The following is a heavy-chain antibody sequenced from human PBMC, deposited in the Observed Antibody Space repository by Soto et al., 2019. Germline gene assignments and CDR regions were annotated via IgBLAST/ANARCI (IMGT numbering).Heavy chain of an antibody. CDR1: GFTFSSYS. CDR2: ISSSRTYI. V-gene: IGHV3-21*01. Sequence: PGGSLRLSCAASGFTFSSYSMNWVRQAPGKGLEWVSSISSSRTYIYFADSVKGRFTISRDNAKNSLYLQMNSLRAEDTAVYYCARDAEDSSGYYFDYWGQGTLVTVSS. CDR3: ARDAEDSSGYYFDY. J-gene: IGHJ4*02. D-gene: IGHD3-22*01.